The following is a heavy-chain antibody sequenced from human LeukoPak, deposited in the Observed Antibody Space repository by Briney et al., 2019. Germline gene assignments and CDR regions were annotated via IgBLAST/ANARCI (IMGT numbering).Heavy chain of an antibody. CDR3: ARDTYDTSAAAYYYGMDV. Sequence: ASVKVSCKASGYTFTTYAVHWVRQAPGQRLEWMGWINAGNGNTQYSQKFQGRVTITRDTSASTAYMELSSLRSEDTAVYYCARDTYDTSAAAYYYGMDVWGQGTTVTVSS. V-gene: IGHV1-3*01. D-gene: IGHD3-22*01. CDR1: GYTFTTYA. J-gene: IGHJ6*02. CDR2: INAGNGNT.